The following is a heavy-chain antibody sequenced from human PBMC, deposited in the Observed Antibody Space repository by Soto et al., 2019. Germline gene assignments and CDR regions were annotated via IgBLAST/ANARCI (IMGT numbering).Heavy chain of an antibody. D-gene: IGHD3-9*01. J-gene: IGHJ4*02. CDR2: ITTRGART. CDR3: ARYRSDGSASFDS. Sequence: GGSLRLSCAASGFTFNTYAMTWVRQTPGKGLEWVSFITTRGARTYYADPVRGRFTISTDSSRNTLYLQMNSLRPDDTAVYFCARYRSDGSASFDSWGQGTRVTVS. V-gene: IGHV3-23*01. CDR1: GFTFNTYA.